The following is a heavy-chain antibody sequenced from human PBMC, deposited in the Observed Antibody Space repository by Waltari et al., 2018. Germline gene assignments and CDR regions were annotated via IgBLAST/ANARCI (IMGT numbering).Heavy chain of an antibody. V-gene: IGHV3-49*04. CDR3: SRGPLWFGEANFDY. Sequence: EVQVKESGGGQVQPGRSVRLSGTGSGFPCGVFAMNWVRLAPGKELEWVGFIRSKTYGGTTEYAASVRGRFIISRDDSKGIAYLEMNSLKPEDTGIYYCSRGPLWFGEANFDYWGQGTLVTVSS. J-gene: IGHJ4*02. D-gene: IGHD3-10*01. CDR2: IRSKTYGGTT. CDR1: GFPCGVFA.